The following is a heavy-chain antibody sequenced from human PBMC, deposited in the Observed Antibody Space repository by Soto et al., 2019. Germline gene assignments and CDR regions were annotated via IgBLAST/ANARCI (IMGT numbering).Heavy chain of an antibody. CDR2: IYHSGST. D-gene: IGHD3-10*01. J-gene: IGHJ3*02. CDR3: ARSSPLREGSDAFDI. V-gene: IGHV4-30-2*01. CDR1: GGSISRGAYS. Sequence: SEALSLTCALSGGSISRGAYSCSWIRQPPGKGLEWIGYIYHSGSTYYNPSLKSRVTISVDRSKNQFSLKLSSVTAADAAVYYCARSSPLREGSDAFDIWGQGTMVT.